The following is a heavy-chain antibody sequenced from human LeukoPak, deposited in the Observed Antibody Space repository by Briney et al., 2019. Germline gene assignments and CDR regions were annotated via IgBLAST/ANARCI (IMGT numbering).Heavy chain of an antibody. Sequence: GGSLRLSCAASGFTFNTYAMSWVRQAPGKGLEWVSVISGDGGSTFYADSVKGRFTISRDNSKNTLYLQMNSLRAEDTAVYYRARSSYTAMAKYYFDYWGQGTQVTVSS. CDR1: GFTFNTYA. CDR3: ARSSYTAMAKYYFDY. V-gene: IGHV3-23*01. CDR2: ISGDGGST. J-gene: IGHJ4*02. D-gene: IGHD5-18*01.